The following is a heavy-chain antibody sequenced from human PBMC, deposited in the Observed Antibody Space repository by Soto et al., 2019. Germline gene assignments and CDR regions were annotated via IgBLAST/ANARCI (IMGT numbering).Heavy chain of an antibody. Sequence: SETPSLTSAAYGGSFSMYYLAWTLQPQGKGLEWIGEIHHSGSTNYNPSLKSRVTISVDTSKNPFSLKLSSVNAADTAVYYYARQGIRYCLSGFDYWGQGTLVTVSS. D-gene: IGHD2-15*01. CDR1: GGSFSMYY. J-gene: IGHJ4*02. CDR2: IHHSGST. V-gene: IGHV4-34*01. CDR3: ARQGIRYCLSGFDY.